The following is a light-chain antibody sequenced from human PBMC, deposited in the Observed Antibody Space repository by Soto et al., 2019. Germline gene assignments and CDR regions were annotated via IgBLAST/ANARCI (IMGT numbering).Light chain of an antibody. Sequence: DIQMTQSPSSLSASVGDRVTITCRASQSISSYLNWYQQKPGRAPKLLIYKASSLDSGVPSRFSGSGSGTDFTLTITRVEPEDFAVYYCQQYVTTPITFGQGTRLEIK. J-gene: IGKJ5*01. CDR3: QQYVTTPIT. CDR2: KAS. CDR1: QSISSY. V-gene: IGKV1-39*01.